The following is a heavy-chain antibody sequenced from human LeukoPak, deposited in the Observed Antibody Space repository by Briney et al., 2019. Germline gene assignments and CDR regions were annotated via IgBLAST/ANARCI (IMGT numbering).Heavy chain of an antibody. J-gene: IGHJ4*02. CDR3: AKDGPYSGYDLAR. CDR1: GFTFSSYA. D-gene: IGHD5-12*01. CDR2: ISSSGGVT. V-gene: IGHV3-23*01. Sequence: GGSLRLSCAASGFTFSSYAMSWVRQAPGKGLEWVSAISSSGGVTYYAASVKGRFTISRDTSKNTLYLQMNSLRAEDTAVYYCAKDGPYSGYDLARWGQGTLVTVSS.